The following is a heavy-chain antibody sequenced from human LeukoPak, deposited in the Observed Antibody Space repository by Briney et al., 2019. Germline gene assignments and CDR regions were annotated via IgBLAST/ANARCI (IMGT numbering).Heavy chain of an antibody. J-gene: IGHJ4*02. CDR2: IFPGDSDT. CDR1: GYTFSNYW. D-gene: IGHD4-17*01. V-gene: IGHV5-51*01. CDR3: GKDADLGY. Sequence: GESLKISCRGFGYTFSNYWIHWVRQMPGKGLEWMGIIFPGDSDTRYSPSFQGQVAISVDKSISTAYLQWSSLKASDTAMYYFGKDADLGYWGQGTQVTVSS.